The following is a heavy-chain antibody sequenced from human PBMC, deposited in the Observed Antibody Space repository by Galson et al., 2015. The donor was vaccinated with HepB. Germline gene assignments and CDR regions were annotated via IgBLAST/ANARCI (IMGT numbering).Heavy chain of an antibody. D-gene: IGHD4-17*01. CDR1: GFTFSRYG. CDR2: IWYDGSNK. J-gene: IGHJ6*03. Sequence: SLRLSCAASGFTFSRYGMHWVRQAPGKGLEWVAVIWYDGSNKYYADSVKGRFTISRDNSKNTLYLQMNSLRAEDTAVYYCARGTTVTDYYYMDVWGKGTTVTVSS. CDR3: ARGTTVTDYYYMDV. V-gene: IGHV3-33*01.